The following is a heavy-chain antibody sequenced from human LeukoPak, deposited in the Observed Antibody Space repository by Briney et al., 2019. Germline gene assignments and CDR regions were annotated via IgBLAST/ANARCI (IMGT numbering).Heavy chain of an antibody. D-gene: IGHD2-2*01. J-gene: IGHJ4*02. CDR3: ARIVVVPAAIEYYFDY. V-gene: IGHV4-4*02. CDR2: IYHSGST. Sequence: SETLSLTCAVSGGSISSSNWWSWVRQPPGKGLEWIGEIYHSGSTNYNPSLKSRVTISVDESKNQLSLKLSSVTAADTAVYYCARIVVVPAAIEYYFDYWGQGTLVTVSS. CDR1: GGSISSSNW.